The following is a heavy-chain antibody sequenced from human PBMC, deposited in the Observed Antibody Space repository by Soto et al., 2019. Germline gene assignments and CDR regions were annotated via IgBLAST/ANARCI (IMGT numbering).Heavy chain of an antibody. Sequence: QVQLVQSGAEVKKPGASVKVSCKASGYTFSKYGIAWVRQAPGQGLEWMGWISVYNYNTNYVQKLQGRVTMTRDIXTXXAYMEQGSLISDDTAVYYCARGGGYYGSGTYPFDYWGQGTLVTVSS. CDR1: GYTFSKYG. V-gene: IGHV1-18*01. CDR2: ISVYNYNT. D-gene: IGHD3-10*01. CDR3: ARGGGYYGSGTYPFDY. J-gene: IGHJ4*02.